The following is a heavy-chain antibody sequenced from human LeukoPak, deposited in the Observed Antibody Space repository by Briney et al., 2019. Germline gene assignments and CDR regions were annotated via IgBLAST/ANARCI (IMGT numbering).Heavy chain of an antibody. CDR1: GYTFTSYG. D-gene: IGHD2-21*02. J-gene: IGHJ3*02. CDR2: ISAYNGNT. V-gene: IGHV1-18*01. Sequence: ASVKVSCKASGYTFTSYGISWERQAPGQGLEWMVWISAYNGNTNYAQKLQGRVTMTTDTSTSTAYMELRSLRSDDTAVYYCARWGAAHSTEIDAFDIWGQGTMVTVSS. CDR3: ARWGAAHSTEIDAFDI.